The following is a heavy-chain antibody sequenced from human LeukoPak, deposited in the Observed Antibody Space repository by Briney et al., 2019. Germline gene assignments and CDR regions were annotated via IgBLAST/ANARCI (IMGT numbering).Heavy chain of an antibody. V-gene: IGHV4-39*01. Sequence: PSETLSLTCTVSGGSISSSGYYWGWIRQPPGKGLEWIGSIYYSGSTYYNPSLKSRVTISVDTSKNQFSLKLSSVTAADTAVYYCARQEADELTAYYFDYWGQGTLVTVSS. CDR1: GGSISSSGYY. J-gene: IGHJ4*02. CDR2: IYYSGST. CDR3: ARQEADELTAYYFDY. D-gene: IGHD4/OR15-4a*01.